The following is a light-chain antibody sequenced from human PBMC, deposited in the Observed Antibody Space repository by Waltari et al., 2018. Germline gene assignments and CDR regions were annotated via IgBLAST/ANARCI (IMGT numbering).Light chain of an antibody. V-gene: IGKV1-5*03. CDR2: EAF. J-gene: IGKJ1*01. CDR1: QSISTW. Sequence: DIQMTQSPSTLSASIGDRVTIACRVSQSISTWLAWFQQKPGKAPKLLIYEAFNLESGVPSRFSGSGSGTEFTLTISSLQPDDFATYYCQQYNSYPETFGQGTKVEI. CDR3: QQYNSYPET.